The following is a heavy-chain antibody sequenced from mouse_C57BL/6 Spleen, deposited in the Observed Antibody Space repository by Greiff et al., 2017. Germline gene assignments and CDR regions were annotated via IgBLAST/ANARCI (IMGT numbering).Heavy chain of an antibody. CDR3: AGGGYYSNFDAMDY. Sequence: VQLQQSGPELVKPGASVKISCKASGYSFTSYYIHWVKQRPGQGLEWIGWIYPGSGNTKYNEKFKGKATLTANTSSSPAYMQLSSLTSEDSTVYYCAGGGYYSNFDAMDYWGQGTSVTVSS. D-gene: IGHD2-5*01. CDR2: IYPGSGNT. CDR1: GYSFTSYY. V-gene: IGHV1-66*01. J-gene: IGHJ4*01.